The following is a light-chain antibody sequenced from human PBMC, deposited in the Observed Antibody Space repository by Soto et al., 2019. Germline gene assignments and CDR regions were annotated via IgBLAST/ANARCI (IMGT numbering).Light chain of an antibody. CDR3: QQSYSTPPST. V-gene: IGKV1-39*01. J-gene: IGKJ4*01. CDR1: QSVSSSY. CDR2: AAS. Sequence: TQSPGTLSLSPGERATLSCRASQSVSSSYLAWYQQKPGKAPKLLIYAASSLQSGVPSRFSGSGSGTDFTLTISSLQPEDFATYYCQQSYSTPPSTFGGGTKVEIK.